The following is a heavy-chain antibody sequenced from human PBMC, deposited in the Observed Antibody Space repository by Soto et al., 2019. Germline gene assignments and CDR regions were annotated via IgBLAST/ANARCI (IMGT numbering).Heavy chain of an antibody. J-gene: IGHJ6*02. CDR2: IWYDGSNK. D-gene: IGHD3-10*01. Sequence: GSLRLSCAASGFTFSSYGMHWVRQAPGKGLEWVAVIWYDGSNKYYADSVKGRFTISRDNSKNTLYLQMNSLRAEDTAVYYCARDTFYGSGSHYGMDVWGQGTTVTVSS. CDR3: ARDTFYGSGSHYGMDV. CDR1: GFTFSSYG. V-gene: IGHV3-33*01.